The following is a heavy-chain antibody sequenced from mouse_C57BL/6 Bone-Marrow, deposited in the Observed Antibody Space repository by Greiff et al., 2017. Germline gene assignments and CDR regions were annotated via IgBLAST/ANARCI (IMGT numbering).Heavy chain of an antibody. J-gene: IGHJ2*01. CDR2: IDPNSVGT. CDR3: ARYTLLRSFDY. D-gene: IGHD1-1*01. CDR1: GSTFTSSW. Sequence: QVQLQQLGAELVKPGAPVKLSCQALGSTFTSSWLPWVKQRPGRGFEWIGRIDPNSVGTKYNEKFKSKATLTADKPSSTAYMQLSSLTSEDSAVYYCARYTLLRSFDYWGQGTTLTVSS. V-gene: IGHV1-72*01.